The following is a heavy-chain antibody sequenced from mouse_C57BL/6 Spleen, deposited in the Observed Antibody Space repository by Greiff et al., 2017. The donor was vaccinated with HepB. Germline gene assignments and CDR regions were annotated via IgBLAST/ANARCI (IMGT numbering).Heavy chain of an antibody. CDR2: IDPSDSET. CDR3: ARLNFITTVVDGFDY. V-gene: IGHV1-52*01. Sequence: QVQLQQPGAELVRPGSSVKLSCKASGYTFTSYWMHWVKQRPIQGLEWIGNIDPSDSETHYNQKFKDKATLTVDKSSSTAYMQLSSLTSEDSAVYYCARLNFITTVVDGFDYWGQGTTLTVSS. J-gene: IGHJ2*01. D-gene: IGHD1-1*01. CDR1: GYTFTSYW.